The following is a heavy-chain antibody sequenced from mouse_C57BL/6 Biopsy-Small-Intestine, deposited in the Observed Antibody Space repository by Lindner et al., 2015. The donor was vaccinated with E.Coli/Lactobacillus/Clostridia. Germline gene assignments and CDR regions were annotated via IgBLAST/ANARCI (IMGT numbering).Heavy chain of an antibody. D-gene: IGHD2-4*01. CDR1: GYAFTNYL. J-gene: IGHJ2*01. CDR3: ARRNSDYDGYYFDY. Sequence: VQLQESGAELVRPGTSVKVSCKASGYAFTNYLIEWVKQRPGQGLEWIGVINPGSGGTNYNEKFKGKATLTADKSSSIAYMQFSSLTSEDSAVYFCARRNSDYDGYYFDYVGPRHHSHSLL. V-gene: IGHV1-54*01. CDR2: INPGSGGT.